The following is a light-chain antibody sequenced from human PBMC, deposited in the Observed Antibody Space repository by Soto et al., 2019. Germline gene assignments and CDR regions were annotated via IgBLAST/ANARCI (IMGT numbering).Light chain of an antibody. CDR2: EVS. CDR1: NVDVGGYNY. J-gene: IGLJ1*01. CDR3: ASYTIKTTYV. V-gene: IGLV2-14*01. Sequence: QSVPTQPASVSGSPGQSITISCTGTNVDVGGYNYVSWYQHHPGKAPKLLIFEVSNRPSGVSNRFSGSKSGNTASLTISGLQSEDEADYYCASYTIKTTYVFGSGTKLTVL.